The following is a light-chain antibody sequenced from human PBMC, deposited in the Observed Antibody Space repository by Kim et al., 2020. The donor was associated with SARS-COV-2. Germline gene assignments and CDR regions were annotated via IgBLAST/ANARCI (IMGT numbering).Light chain of an antibody. CDR1: HDISQY. CDR3: QQYKDYPLT. V-gene: IGKV1-16*02. Sequence: AAVGDRVTITCRTSHDISQYLAWFQQTPGKAPKPLIYSASKLHSGVPSNFSGSGSGTDFTLTISGLQPEHYATYYCQQYKDYPLTFGGGTKVDIK. J-gene: IGKJ4*01. CDR2: SAS.